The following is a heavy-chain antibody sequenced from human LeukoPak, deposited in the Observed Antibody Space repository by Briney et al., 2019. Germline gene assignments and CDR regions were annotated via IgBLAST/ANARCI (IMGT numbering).Heavy chain of an antibody. CDR2: ISYDGSNK. J-gene: IGHJ6*02. D-gene: IGHD3-3*01. CDR3: AKDGSVGYYDFWRGYSPLYGMDV. CDR1: GFTFSSYG. Sequence: GRSLRLSCAASGFTFSSYGMHWVRQAPGKGLEWVAVISYDGSNKYYADSVKGRFTISRDNSKNTLYLQMNSLRAEDTAVYYCAKDGSVGYYDFWRGYSPLYGMDVWGQGTTVTVSS. V-gene: IGHV3-30*18.